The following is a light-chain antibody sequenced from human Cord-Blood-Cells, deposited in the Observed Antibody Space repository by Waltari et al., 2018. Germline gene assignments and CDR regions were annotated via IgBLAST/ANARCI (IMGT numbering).Light chain of an antibody. Sequence: EIVMTQSPATLSVSPGKRATLSCRASHRVSSNLAWYQQKPGQAPRLLIYRASTRATGIPARFSGSGTGTEFTLTISSLQSEDFAVYYCQQYNNWPPLTFGGGTKVEIK. CDR1: HRVSSN. J-gene: IGKJ4*01. CDR2: RAS. V-gene: IGKV3-15*01. CDR3: QQYNNWPPLT.